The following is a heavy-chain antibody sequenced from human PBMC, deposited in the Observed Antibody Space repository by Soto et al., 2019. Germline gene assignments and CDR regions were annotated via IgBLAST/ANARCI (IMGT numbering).Heavy chain of an antibody. V-gene: IGHV1-18*01. J-gene: IGHJ4*02. CDR2: ISAYNGNT. CDR3: ARDYGDYYFDY. Sequence: ASVKVSCKASGYTFTSYGISWVRQAPGQGLEWMGWISAYNGNTNYAQKLQGRVTMTRDTSTSTAYMELSSLRSEDTAVYYCARDYGDYYFDYWGQGTLVTVSS. CDR1: GYTFTSYG. D-gene: IGHD4-17*01.